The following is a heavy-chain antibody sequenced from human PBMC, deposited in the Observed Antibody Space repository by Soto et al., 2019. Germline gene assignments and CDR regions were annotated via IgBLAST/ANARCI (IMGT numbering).Heavy chain of an antibody. CDR3: ARVVVDMITFGGVIVTGLDY. D-gene: IGHD3-16*02. CDR1: GYTFTSYG. CDR2: ISAYNGNT. V-gene: IGHV1-18*04. Sequence: ASVKVSCKASGYTFTSYGISWVRQAPGQGLEWMGWISAYNGNTNYAQKLQGRVTMTTDTSTSTAYMELRSLRSDDTAVYYCARVVVDMITFGGVIVTGLDYWGQGTLVTAPQ. J-gene: IGHJ4*02.